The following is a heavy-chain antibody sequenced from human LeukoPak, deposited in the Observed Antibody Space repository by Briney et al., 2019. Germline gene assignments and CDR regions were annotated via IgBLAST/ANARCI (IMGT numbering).Heavy chain of an antibody. CDR3: AKYRQLVRSPFDY. D-gene: IGHD6-6*01. J-gene: IGHJ4*02. CDR1: GFTFSNYA. Sequence: GGSLRLSCAASGFTFSNYAMSWVRQAPGKGLEWVSAISGGGFDIFYADSVKGRFTISRDNSKNTVYLQMNSLRAEDTAVYYCAKYRQLVRSPFDYWGQGTLVTVSS. V-gene: IGHV3-23*01. CDR2: ISGGGFDI.